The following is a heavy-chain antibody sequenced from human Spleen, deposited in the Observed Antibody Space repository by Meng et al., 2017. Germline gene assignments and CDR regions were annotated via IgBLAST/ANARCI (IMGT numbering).Heavy chain of an antibody. D-gene: IGHD3-22*01. V-gene: IGHV1-2*06. CDR2: IDPKSGDT. Sequence: ASVKVSCKPSGYNFPDYWLHWVRRAPGQGLEWMGRIDPKSGDTHYAQRFQGRVTMTRDTSISTAYMELSSLRSDDTAVYYCARVVEGYYYDSSGYSDWGQGNLVTGAS. CDR1: GYNFPDYW. J-gene: IGHJ1*01. CDR3: ARVVEGYYYDSSGYSD.